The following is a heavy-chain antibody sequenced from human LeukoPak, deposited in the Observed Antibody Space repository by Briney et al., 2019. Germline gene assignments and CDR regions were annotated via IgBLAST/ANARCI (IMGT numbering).Heavy chain of an antibody. Sequence: GGSLRLSCAASGFTFSSYAIHWVRQAPGKGLEWVAVISYDGSNKDYADSVKGRFTISRDNSKNTLYLQMNSLRAEDTAVYYCARDNDCSSTSCYVGFDYWGQGTLVTVSS. J-gene: IGHJ4*02. D-gene: IGHD2-2*01. CDR2: ISYDGSNK. CDR1: GFTFSSYA. CDR3: ARDNDCSSTSCYVGFDY. V-gene: IGHV3-30*04.